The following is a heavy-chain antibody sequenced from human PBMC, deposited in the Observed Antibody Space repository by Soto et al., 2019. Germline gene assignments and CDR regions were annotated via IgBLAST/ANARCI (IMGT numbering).Heavy chain of an antibody. CDR2: IYYSGIT. J-gene: IGHJ4*02. CDR3: VIHRDSGYSYGVIYYFDY. D-gene: IGHD5-18*01. CDR1: GGSISSSSYY. Sequence: QLQLQESGPGLVKPSGTLSLACPVSGGSISSSSYYWGWIRQPPGKGLEYIGTIYYSGITYYSPYLKSLFTLSVDTSRNQFCLKLSSVTVADPAVYYCVIHRDSGYSYGVIYYFDYWGQGTLVTISS. V-gene: IGHV4-39*01.